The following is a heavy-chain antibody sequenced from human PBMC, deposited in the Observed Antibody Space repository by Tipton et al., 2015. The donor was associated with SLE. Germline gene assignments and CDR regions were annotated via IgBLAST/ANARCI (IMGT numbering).Heavy chain of an antibody. J-gene: IGHJ4*02. CDR3: AKGGAGGLFFDS. CDR2: IYYGARR. V-gene: IGHV3-23*03. CDR1: GFTFRSSS. D-gene: IGHD3/OR15-3a*01. Sequence: SLRLSCVASGFTFRSSSMAWVRRAPGRGLEWVSIIYYGARRYSRDPVKGRFTISRDDSKNTLALQMDSLRAEDTGIYYCAKGGAGGLFFDSWGQGTLVTVSS.